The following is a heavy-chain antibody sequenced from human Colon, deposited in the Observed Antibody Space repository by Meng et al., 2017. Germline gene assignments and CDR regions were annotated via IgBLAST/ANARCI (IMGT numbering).Heavy chain of an antibody. Sequence: QVQLVQSGAEVKKPGASVKVFCKTSGYIFTTYGISWVRQAPGRGLEWMGWITSHNGNTNYAERLQGRVTMTTDTSTSTAYMELNNLKSDDTAMYYCARGVQTLDYWGQGTLVTVSS. CDR2: ITSHNGNT. V-gene: IGHV1-18*01. D-gene: IGHD3-10*01. CDR1: GYIFTTYG. CDR3: ARGVQTLDY. J-gene: IGHJ4*02.